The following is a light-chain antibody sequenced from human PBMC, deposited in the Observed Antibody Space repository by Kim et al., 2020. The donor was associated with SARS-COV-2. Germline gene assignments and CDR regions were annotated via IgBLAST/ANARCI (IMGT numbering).Light chain of an antibody. CDR3: EQYDVWPPA. Sequence: VSPWEKVTLSCRASRCVRIHLAWYPQKPGQAPRRLLDGASTRATGVPDRFSGSGSETDYTLTISSLQSDDFAVYYCEQYDVWPPAFGGGTKVDIK. CDR2: GAS. CDR1: RCVRIH. V-gene: IGKV3-15*01. J-gene: IGKJ4*01.